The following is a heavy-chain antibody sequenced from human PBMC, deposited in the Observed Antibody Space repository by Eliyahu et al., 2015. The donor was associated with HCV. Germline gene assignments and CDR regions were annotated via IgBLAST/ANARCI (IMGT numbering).Heavy chain of an antibody. D-gene: IGHD6-6*01. J-gene: IGHJ5*02. CDR3: ARHQEGAWYSSSSQGWFDP. CDR1: XGSISSSSYX. CDR2: IYYSGSP. Sequence: QLQLQESGPGLVKPSXTLSLXCTVSXGSISSSSYXWGWXRQPPGKGLEWIGSIYYSGSPYYNPSLKSRVTISVDTSKNQFSLKLSSVTAADTAVYYCARHQEGAWYSSSSQGWFDPWGQGTLVTVSS. V-gene: IGHV4-39*01.